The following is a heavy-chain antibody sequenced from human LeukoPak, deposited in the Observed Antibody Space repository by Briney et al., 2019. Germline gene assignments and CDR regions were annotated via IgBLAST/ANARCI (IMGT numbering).Heavy chain of an antibody. Sequence: KDSQTLSRTCTVSSGSINSGGYYWIWIRQHPGKGLEWIGYINYSSSTYDNPSLKSRVTISVDTSKNQFSLKLSSVNGADTAVYYCARGGESLRLGELSYFAAFDIWGQGTMVTVCS. CDR1: SGSINSGGYY. D-gene: IGHD3-16*02. CDR2: INYSSST. CDR3: ARGGESLRLGELSYFAAFDI. V-gene: IGHV4-31*03. J-gene: IGHJ3*02.